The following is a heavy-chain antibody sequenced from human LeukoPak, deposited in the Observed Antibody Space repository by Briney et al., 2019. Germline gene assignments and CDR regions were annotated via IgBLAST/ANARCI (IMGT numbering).Heavy chain of an antibody. V-gene: IGHV4-34*01. J-gene: IGHJ4*02. CDR1: GGSVSGYY. D-gene: IGHD6-19*01. CDR3: ARGTAVAGSFDY. CDR2: SNHGGST. Sequence: NPSGTLSLTCAVYGGSVSGYYWSWIRQPPGKGLEWIGESNHGGSTNYNPSLKSRVTISVDTSKNQFSLKLSSVTAADTAVYYCARGTAVAGSFDYWGQGTLVTVCS.